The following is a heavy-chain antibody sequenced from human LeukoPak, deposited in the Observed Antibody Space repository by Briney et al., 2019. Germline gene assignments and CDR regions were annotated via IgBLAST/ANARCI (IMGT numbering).Heavy chain of an antibody. CDR2: ISSRGSTI. V-gene: IGHV3-48*03. Sequence: PGGSLTLSCAASGFTFSSYEMNWVRQAPGKGLEWVSYISSRGSTIYYADSVKGRFTISRDNAKNSLYLQMNSLRAEDTAVYYCARDTTVAARPWLLVNWFDPWGQGTPVTVSS. D-gene: IGHD6-6*01. CDR1: GFTFSSYE. J-gene: IGHJ5*02. CDR3: ARDTTVAARPWLLVNWFDP.